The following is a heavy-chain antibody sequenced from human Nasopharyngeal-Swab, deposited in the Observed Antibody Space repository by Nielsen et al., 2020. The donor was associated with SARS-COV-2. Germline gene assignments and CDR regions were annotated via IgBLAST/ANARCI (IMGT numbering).Heavy chain of an antibody. D-gene: IGHD3-22*01. V-gene: IGHV3-7*01. J-gene: IGHJ4*02. CDR2: IKQDGSAR. CDR1: GYTFSSHG. Sequence: GESLKISCAASGYTFSSHGMSWLGQAPGKALEWVAKIKQDGSARYSVDSVKGRFTISRDNAKNSLYLHMNSLRSEETAVYYCARDPGFGYYYDSSGYYDYWGQGTLVTVSS. CDR3: ARDPGFGYYYDSSGYYDY.